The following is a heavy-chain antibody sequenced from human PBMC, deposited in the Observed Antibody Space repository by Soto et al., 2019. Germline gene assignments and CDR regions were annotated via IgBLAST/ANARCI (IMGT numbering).Heavy chain of an antibody. V-gene: IGHV4-59*01. J-gene: IGHJ4*02. CDR1: GGSISSYY. D-gene: IGHD3-22*01. CDR3: ASNFDSSGFTFDY. Sequence: PSETLSLACTVSGGSISSYYWSWIRQPPGKGLEWIGYIYYSGGTNYNPSLKSRVTISVDTSKNQFSLKLSSVTAADTAVYYCASNFDSSGFTFDYWGQGTLVTVSS. CDR2: IYYSGGT.